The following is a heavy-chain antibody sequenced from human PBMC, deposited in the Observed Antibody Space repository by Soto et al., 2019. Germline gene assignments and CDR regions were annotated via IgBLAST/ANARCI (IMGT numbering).Heavy chain of an antibody. CDR3: ARDRSSGYFDY. J-gene: IGHJ4*02. Sequence: PSETLSLTCTVXGGSISSYYWSWIRQPPGKGLEWIGYIYYSGSTNYNPSLKSRVTISVDTSKNQFSLKLSSVTAADTAVYYCARDRSSGYFDYWGQGTLVTVS. D-gene: IGHD3-22*01. CDR2: IYYSGST. CDR1: GGSISSYY. V-gene: IGHV4-59*01.